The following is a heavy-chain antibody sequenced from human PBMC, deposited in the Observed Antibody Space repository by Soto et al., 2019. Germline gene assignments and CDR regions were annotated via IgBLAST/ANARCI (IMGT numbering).Heavy chain of an antibody. CDR1: GETLNSNP. CDR3: ARKSGRDCHSGGGCFSLDV. D-gene: IGHD2-15*01. Sequence: QVQLVQSGAEVKKPGSSLKVSCKVFGETLNSNPIGWVRQAPGQALEWVGGIVPLSDRTNYAQELQGRVTVTADGSTSTVYMELSNLKSDETAVYYCARKSGRDCHSGGGCFSLDVWGQGSLITVSS. V-gene: IGHV1-69*01. J-gene: IGHJ4*02. CDR2: IVPLSDRT.